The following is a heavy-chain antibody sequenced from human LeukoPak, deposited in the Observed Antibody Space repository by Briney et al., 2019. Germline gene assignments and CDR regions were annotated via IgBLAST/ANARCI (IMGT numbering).Heavy chain of an antibody. V-gene: IGHV3-21*01. D-gene: IGHD5-24*01. CDR3: ARQRWLPLDY. J-gene: IGHJ4*02. CDR1: GFTFSSYS. Sequence: GRSLRLSCAASGFTFSSYSMNWVRQAPGKGLEWVSSISSSSSYIYYADSVKGRFTISRDNAKNSLYLQMDSLRAEDTAVYYCARQRWLPLDYWGQGTLVTVSS. CDR2: ISSSSSYI.